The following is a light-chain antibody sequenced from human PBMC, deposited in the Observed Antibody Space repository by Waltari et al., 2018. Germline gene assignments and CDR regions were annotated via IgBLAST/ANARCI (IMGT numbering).Light chain of an antibody. Sequence: DIQMTQSPSPLSASVGDGVTITCRASQTISTFLNWYQHKPGKAPTLLIYGATILQSGVPSRFSGSGFGTDFTLTITNVQPEDFATYYCQQTYRTPPYTFGQGTKLEIK. J-gene: IGKJ2*01. V-gene: IGKV1-39*01. CDR1: QTISTF. CDR2: GAT. CDR3: QQTYRTPPYT.